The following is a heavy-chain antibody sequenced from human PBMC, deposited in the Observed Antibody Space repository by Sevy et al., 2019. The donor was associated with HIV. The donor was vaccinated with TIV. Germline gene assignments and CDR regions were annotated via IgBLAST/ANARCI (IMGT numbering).Heavy chain of an antibody. CDR3: ARDSRSSSSSAFDI. J-gene: IGHJ3*02. V-gene: IGHV1-69*13. Sequence: ASVKVSCKASGGTFSSYAISWVRQAPGQGLEWMGGIIPIFGKANYAQKFQGRVTITADESTGTAYMELGSLRSEDTAVYYCARDSRSSSSSAFDIWGQGTMVTVSS. CDR1: GGTFSSYA. CDR2: IIPIFGKA. D-gene: IGHD6-6*01.